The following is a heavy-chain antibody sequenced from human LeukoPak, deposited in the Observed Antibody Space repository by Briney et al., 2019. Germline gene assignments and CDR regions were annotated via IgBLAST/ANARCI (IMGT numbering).Heavy chain of an antibody. J-gene: IGHJ4*01. CDR1: GYTFNTHW. V-gene: IGHV5-51*01. CDR3: ARTYCSGGGCLGSFDY. Sequence: GESLKISCKGSGYTFNTHWIGWVRQMPGKGLVWVGIIYPGDSNTRYSPSFQGQVTISVDKSITTAYLQWTTLKASDTAMYYCARTYCSGGGCLGSFDYWGHGTLVTVSS. D-gene: IGHD2-15*01. CDR2: IYPGDSNT.